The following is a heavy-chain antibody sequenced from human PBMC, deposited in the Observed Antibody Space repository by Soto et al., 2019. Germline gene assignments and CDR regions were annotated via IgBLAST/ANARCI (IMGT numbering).Heavy chain of an antibody. CDR1: GGAVGYDY. CDR2: FYYGGR. J-gene: IGHJ2*01. CDR3: ARADETLIYWSFDL. Sequence: PSETLSLTCTVSGGAVGYDYWSWIRQPPGKGLEWIGNFYYGGRYYNPSLKSRVSISADASKNQLSLKLTSVTAADTAVYYCARADETLIYWSFDLWGRGTLVTVSS. V-gene: IGHV4-59*02. D-gene: IGHD2-8*01.